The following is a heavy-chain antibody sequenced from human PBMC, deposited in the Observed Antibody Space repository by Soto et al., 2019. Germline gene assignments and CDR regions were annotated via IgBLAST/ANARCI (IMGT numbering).Heavy chain of an antibody. CDR1: GFSFTGYY. J-gene: IGHJ5*02. Sequence: ASVKVSCKASGFSFTGYYIHRLRQAPGQGLEWMGWINAHSGGTEYAQKFQGRVTLTRDTSIATAYLTLTSLTSDDTALYYCAKDLTRQLAYWLDPWGQGTQVTVSS. CDR3: AKDLTRQLAYWLDP. D-gene: IGHD6-6*01. CDR2: INAHSGGT. V-gene: IGHV1-2*02.